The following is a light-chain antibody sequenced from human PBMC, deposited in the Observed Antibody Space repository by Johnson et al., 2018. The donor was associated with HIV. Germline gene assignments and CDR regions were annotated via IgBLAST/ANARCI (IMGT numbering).Light chain of an antibody. V-gene: IGLV1-51*02. CDR3: GTWDSSLSAGF. Sequence: QSVLTQPPSVSAAPGQKVTISCSGSSSDMGNYAVSWYQQLPGTAPKLLIYENNKRPSGIPDRFSGSKSGTSATLAITGLQTGDEADYYCGTWDSSLSAGFFGTGTKVTVL. CDR2: ENN. J-gene: IGLJ1*01. CDR1: SSDMGNYA.